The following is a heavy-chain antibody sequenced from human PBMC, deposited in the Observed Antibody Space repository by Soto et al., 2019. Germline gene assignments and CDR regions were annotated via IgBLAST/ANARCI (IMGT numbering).Heavy chain of an antibody. D-gene: IGHD2-21*01. Sequence: PGESLKISCKGSGYSFTSYWISWGRQMPGKGLKRKEKIDPSDSYTNYSPSFHGHVTISADKSISTAYLQWSSLKASDTAMYYCVRFVGVTTDHYYRMNVWRQGTPASAS. J-gene: IGHJ6*02. CDR1: GYSFTSYW. CDR2: IDPSDSYT. CDR3: VRFVGVTTDHYYRMNV. V-gene: IGHV5-10-1*01.